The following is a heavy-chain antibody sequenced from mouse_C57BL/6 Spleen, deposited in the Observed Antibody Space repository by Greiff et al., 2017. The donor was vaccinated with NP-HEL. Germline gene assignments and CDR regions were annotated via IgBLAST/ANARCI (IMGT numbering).Heavy chain of an antibody. D-gene: IGHD2-4*01. CDR1: GFTFSSYA. Sequence: EVMLVESGEGLVKPGGSLKLSCAASGFTFSSYAMSWVRQTPEKRLEWVAYISSGGDYIYYADTVKGRFTITRDHARNTLYLQLSSLKSEDTAMYYGTRDRGDYDYAMDYWGQGTSVTVSS. V-gene: IGHV5-9-1*02. CDR3: TRDRGDYDYAMDY. CDR2: ISSGGDYI. J-gene: IGHJ4*01.